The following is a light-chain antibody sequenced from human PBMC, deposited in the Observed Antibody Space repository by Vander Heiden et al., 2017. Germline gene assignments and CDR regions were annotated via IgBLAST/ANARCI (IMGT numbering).Light chain of an antibody. CDR1: SSHVSSNAVTK. J-gene: IGKJ2*03. CDR3: MQGTHWPRVYS. Sequence: PICGSATSSHVSSNAVTKWHWHQQSPGHSPRRLLYKASYRASGVPDRFSGSGSGTDFSLAISRVEAEDVAVYYCMQGTHWPRVYSFGQGTKLEIK. CDR2: KAS. V-gene: IGKV2-30*01.